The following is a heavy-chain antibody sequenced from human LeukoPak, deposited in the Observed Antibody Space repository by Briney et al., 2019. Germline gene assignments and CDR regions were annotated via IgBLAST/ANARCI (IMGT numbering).Heavy chain of an antibody. CDR1: GFTFDTTD. D-gene: IGHD2-21*02. CDR2: ISSSSSYI. J-gene: IGHJ3*02. CDR3: ARKSGGDCYFCAFDI. Sequence: PGGSLRLSCAASGFTFDTTDMTWVRQAPGKGLEWVSSISSSSSYIYYADSVKGRFTISRDNAKNSLYLQMNSLRAEDTAVYYCARKSGGDCYFCAFDIWGQGTMVTVSS. V-gene: IGHV3-21*01.